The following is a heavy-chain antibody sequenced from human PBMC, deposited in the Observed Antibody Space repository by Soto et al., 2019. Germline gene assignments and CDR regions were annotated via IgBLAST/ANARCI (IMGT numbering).Heavy chain of an antibody. D-gene: IGHD4-17*01. V-gene: IGHV4-30-2*01. Sequence: QLQLQESGSGLVKPSQTLSLTCAVSGGSISSGGYSWSWIRQPPGKGLEWFGYTYHSGSTYYNPSLKSRVTISVDRSKNHCSLKLISVTAADTAVYYCARASTTVTTLDYWGQGTLVTVSS. CDR2: TYHSGST. CDR3: ARASTTVTTLDY. CDR1: GGSISSGGYS. J-gene: IGHJ4*02.